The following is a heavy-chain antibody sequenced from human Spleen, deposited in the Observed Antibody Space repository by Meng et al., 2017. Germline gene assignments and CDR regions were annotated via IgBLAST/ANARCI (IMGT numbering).Heavy chain of an antibody. CDR3: ARDEDISAAGKLFGDY. CDR2: IDPKNGDT. D-gene: IGHD6-13*01. Sequence: ASVKVSCKPSGYNFPDYYIHWVRQAPGQGLEWMGRIDPKNGDTHYAQKFQGRVTMTGDTSISTAYMDLSVLRSDDTAVYYCARDEDISAAGKLFGDYWGQGTLVTVS. CDR1: GYNFPDYY. J-gene: IGHJ4*02. V-gene: IGHV1-2*06.